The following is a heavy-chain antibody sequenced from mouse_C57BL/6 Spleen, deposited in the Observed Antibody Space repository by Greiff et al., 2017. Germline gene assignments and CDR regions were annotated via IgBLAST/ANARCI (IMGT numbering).Heavy chain of an antibody. CDR1: GYTFTDYN. V-gene: IGHV1-22*01. D-gene: IGHD2-12*01. J-gene: IGHJ4*01. CDR2: INPNNGGT. CDR3: ARLRRRSYYAMDY. Sequence: VQLQQSGPELVKPGASVKMSCKASGYTFTDYNMHWVKQSHGKSLEWIGYINPNNGGTSYNQKFKGKATLTVNKSSSTAYMELRSLTSEDSAVYYCARLRRRSYYAMDYWGQGTPVTVSS.